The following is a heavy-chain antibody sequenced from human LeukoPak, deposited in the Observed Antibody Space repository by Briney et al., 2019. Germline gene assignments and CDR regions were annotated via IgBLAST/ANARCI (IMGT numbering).Heavy chain of an antibody. CDR2: IYPGGET. V-gene: IGHV3-53*01. J-gene: IGHJ3*02. CDR3: ASPTGGQSFDI. Sequence: PGGSLRLSCAASGFTFSTYVMTWVRQAPGKGLEWVSVIYPGGETYYADFVKGRFTISRDNSKNTLYLQMNSLRAEDTAAYYCASPTGGQSFDIWGQGTMVTVSS. D-gene: IGHD2-8*02. CDR1: GFTFSTYV.